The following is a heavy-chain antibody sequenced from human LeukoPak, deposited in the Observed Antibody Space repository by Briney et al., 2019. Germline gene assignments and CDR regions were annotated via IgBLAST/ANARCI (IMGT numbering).Heavy chain of an antibody. V-gene: IGHV1-69*13. Sequence: HGASVKVSCKASGGTFSSYAISWVRQAPGQGLEWMGGIIPIFGTANYAQKFQGRVTITADESTSTAYMELSSLRSEDTAVYYCARAPHGLWFGELPADYWGQGTLVTVSS. J-gene: IGHJ4*02. CDR3: ARAPHGLWFGELPADY. CDR2: IIPIFGTA. D-gene: IGHD3-10*01. CDR1: GGTFSSYA.